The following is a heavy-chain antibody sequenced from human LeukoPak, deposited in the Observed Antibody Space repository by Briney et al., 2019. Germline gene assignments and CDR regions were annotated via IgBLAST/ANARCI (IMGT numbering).Heavy chain of an antibody. V-gene: IGHV1-46*01. CDR1: GYTFTSYF. Sequence: GASVKVSCEASGYTFTSYFMHWVRQAPGQGLEWMGIINPRDSGTSYAQKFQGRVTMTRDTSTNTVHMDLSSLRSEDTAVYYCARGLRAGGMDVWGQGTTVTVSS. J-gene: IGHJ6*02. CDR2: INPRDSGT. CDR3: ARGLRAGGMDV.